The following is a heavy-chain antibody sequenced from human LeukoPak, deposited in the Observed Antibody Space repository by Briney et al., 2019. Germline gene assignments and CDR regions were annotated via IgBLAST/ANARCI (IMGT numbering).Heavy chain of an antibody. CDR2: IYYSGST. D-gene: IGHD1-26*01. J-gene: IGHJ4*02. CDR1: GGSISSGGYY. CDR3: ARGGWELIDY. Sequence: PSETLSLTCTVSGGSISSGGYYWSWIRQHPGKGLEWIGYIYYSGSTYYNPSLKSRVTISVDTSKNQFSLKLSSVTAADTAVYYCARGGWELIDYWGQGTLVTVSS. V-gene: IGHV4-31*03.